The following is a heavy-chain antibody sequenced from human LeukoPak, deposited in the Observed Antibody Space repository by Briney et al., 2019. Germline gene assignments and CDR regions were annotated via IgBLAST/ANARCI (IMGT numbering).Heavy chain of an antibody. CDR3: ARHIRACTSCSQTNWFDP. CDR1: GGPISSYY. D-gene: IGHD2-2*01. V-gene: IGHV4-59*08. CDR2: IYYSGST. Sequence: PSETLSLTCTVSGGPISSYYWSWIRQPPGKGLEWIGYIYYSGSTNYNPSLKSRVTISVDTSKNQFSLKLSSVTAADTAVYYCARHIRACTSCSQTNWFDPWGQGTLVTVSS. J-gene: IGHJ5*02.